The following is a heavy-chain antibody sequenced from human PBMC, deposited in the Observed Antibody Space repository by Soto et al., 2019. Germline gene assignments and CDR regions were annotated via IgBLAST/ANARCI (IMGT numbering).Heavy chain of an antibody. J-gene: IGHJ4*02. CDR3: ANYSAGGVGLFDF. D-gene: IGHD2-21*01. V-gene: IGHV3-9*01. Sequence: EVQVVESGGGLGQPGGSLRLSCAASGFTFDDYAMHWVRQAPGKGLEWVSGISWNSGSIGYADSVKGRFTISRDNAKNSLYLQMNSLRAEDTALYDCANYSAGGVGLFDFWGQGTLVTVSS. CDR2: ISWNSGSI. CDR1: GFTFDDYA.